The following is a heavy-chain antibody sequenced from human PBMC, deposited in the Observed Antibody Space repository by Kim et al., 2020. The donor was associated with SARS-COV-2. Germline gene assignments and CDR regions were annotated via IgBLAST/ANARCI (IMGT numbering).Heavy chain of an antibody. Sequence: YAQKFHGSVTRTRNNSISTAYMELSSLRSEDTAVYYCARMLRYYYYGMDVWGQGTTVTVSS. CDR3: ARMLRYYYYGMDV. V-gene: IGHV1-8*01. D-gene: IGHD2-15*01. J-gene: IGHJ6*02.